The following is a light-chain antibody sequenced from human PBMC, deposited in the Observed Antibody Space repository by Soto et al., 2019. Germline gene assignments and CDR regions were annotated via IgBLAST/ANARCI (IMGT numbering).Light chain of an antibody. CDR1: SSNIGAGYE. Sequence: QSVLTQPPSVSGAPGQRVTMSCTGSSSNIGAGYEVHWYQQLPGTAPKLLIYSNNNRPSGVPDRFSGSKSGTSASLAITGLQAEDEADYYCQTYDSSLSGSVFGGGTQLTVL. CDR3: QTYDSSLSGSV. CDR2: SNN. V-gene: IGLV1-40*01. J-gene: IGLJ3*02.